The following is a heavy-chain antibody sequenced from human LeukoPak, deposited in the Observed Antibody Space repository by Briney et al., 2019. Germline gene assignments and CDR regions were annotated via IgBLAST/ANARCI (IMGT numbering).Heavy chain of an antibody. V-gene: IGHV4-59*01. Sequence: PSETLSLTCTVSGGSISSYYWSWIRQPPGKGLEWIGYIYYSGSTNYNPSLKSRATISVDTSKNQFSLKLSSVTAADTAVYYCARDQGYCSGGSCYSDDAFDIWGQGTMVTVSS. J-gene: IGHJ3*02. D-gene: IGHD2-15*01. CDR2: IYYSGST. CDR3: ARDQGYCSGGSCYSDDAFDI. CDR1: GGSISSYY.